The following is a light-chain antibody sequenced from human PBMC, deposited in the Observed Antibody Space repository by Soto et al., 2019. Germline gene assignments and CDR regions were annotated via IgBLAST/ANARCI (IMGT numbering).Light chain of an antibody. CDR2: DVS. CDR3: QQFYMGWT. CDR1: QSVRGS. J-gene: IGKJ1*01. Sequence: DIQMTQSPSTLSASVGERVTITCRASQSVRGSLAWYQQQPGKAPKLLIYDVSNVASGVPSRFSAFGSGTEFIISISREQPDDFVKYYCQQFYMGWTFGQGTKVDIK. V-gene: IGKV1-5*01.